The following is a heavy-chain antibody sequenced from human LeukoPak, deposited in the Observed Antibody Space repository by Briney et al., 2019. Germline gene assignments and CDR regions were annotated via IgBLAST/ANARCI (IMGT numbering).Heavy chain of an antibody. CDR1: GGSISSSSYY. V-gene: IGHV4-39*07. D-gene: IGHD2-2*01. Sequence: PSETLSLTCTVSGGSISSSSYYWGWIRQPPGKGLEWIGSIYYSGSTYYNPSLKSRVTISVDTSKNQFSLKLSSVTAADTAVYYCARGSAAMDDAFDIWGQGTMVTVSS. J-gene: IGHJ3*02. CDR3: ARGSAAMDDAFDI. CDR2: IYYSGST.